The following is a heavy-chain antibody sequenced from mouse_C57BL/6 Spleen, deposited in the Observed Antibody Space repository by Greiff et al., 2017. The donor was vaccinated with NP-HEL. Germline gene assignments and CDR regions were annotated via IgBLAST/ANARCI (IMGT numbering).Heavy chain of an antibody. CDR1: GFTFSDYG. J-gene: IGHJ2*01. Sequence: EVKLVESGGGLVKPGGSLKLSCAASGFTFSDYGMHWVRQAPEKGLEWVAYISSGSSTIYYADTVKGRFTISRDNAKNTLFLQMTSLRSEDPAMYYCARDGTRYFDYWGQGTTLTVSS. D-gene: IGHD4-1*01. V-gene: IGHV5-17*01. CDR3: ARDGTRYFDY. CDR2: ISSGSSTI.